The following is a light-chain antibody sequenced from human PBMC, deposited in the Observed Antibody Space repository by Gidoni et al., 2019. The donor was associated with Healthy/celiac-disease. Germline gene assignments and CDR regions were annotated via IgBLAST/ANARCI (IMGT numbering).Light chain of an antibody. CDR2: GNS. Sequence: QSVLTQPPSVSGAPGPRVTISCTGSSSNIGAGYDVHWYQQLPGTAPKLLIYGNSNRPSGVPDRFSGSKSGTSASLAITGLQAEDEADYYSQSYDSSLSGSEVFGGGTKLTVL. CDR1: SSNIGAGYD. CDR3: QSYDSSLSGSEV. V-gene: IGLV1-40*01. J-gene: IGLJ2*01.